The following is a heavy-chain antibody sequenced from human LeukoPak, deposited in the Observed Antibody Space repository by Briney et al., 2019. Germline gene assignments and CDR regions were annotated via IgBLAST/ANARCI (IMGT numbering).Heavy chain of an antibody. V-gene: IGHV3-74*03. CDR3: ARAGSYRLDY. Sequence: GGSLRLSCAPSGFTFSSYWMHWIRQAPGKGLEWVSRINTDGSTITYADSVKGRFTISRDNARNTLYLQMNSLRDEDTAVYYCARAGSYRLDYWGQGTLVTVSS. CDR2: INTDGSTI. CDR1: GFTFSSYW. J-gene: IGHJ4*02. D-gene: IGHD3-16*02.